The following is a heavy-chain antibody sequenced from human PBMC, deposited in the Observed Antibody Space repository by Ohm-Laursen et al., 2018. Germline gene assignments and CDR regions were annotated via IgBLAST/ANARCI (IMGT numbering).Heavy chain of an antibody. CDR3: ARDIRYSSTWHNWFDP. D-gene: IGHD6-13*01. CDR2: ISYDGSNK. J-gene: IGHJ5*02. Sequence: SLRLSCTASGFTFSTYGMHWVRQAPGKGLEWVAVISYDGSNKYYADSVKGRFTISRDNSKNTLYLQMNSLRAEDTAVYYCARDIRYSSTWHNWFDPWGQGTLVTVSS. V-gene: IGHV3-30*03. CDR1: GFTFSTYG.